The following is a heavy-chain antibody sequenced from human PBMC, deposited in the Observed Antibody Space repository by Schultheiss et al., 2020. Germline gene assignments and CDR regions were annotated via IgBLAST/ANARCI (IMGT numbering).Heavy chain of an antibody. D-gene: IGHD3-10*01. V-gene: IGHV1-2*06. CDR2: INPNSGGT. J-gene: IGHJ6*03. Sequence: ASVKVSCKASGYTFIGYYLHWVRQAPGQGLEWMGRINPNSGGTNYAHKFQGRVTMTSDTSISTAYMELSRLTSDDTAVYYCAREFGAGATHYYCVDVWGKGTTVTAAS. CDR3: AREFGAGATHYYCVDV. CDR1: GYTFIGYY.